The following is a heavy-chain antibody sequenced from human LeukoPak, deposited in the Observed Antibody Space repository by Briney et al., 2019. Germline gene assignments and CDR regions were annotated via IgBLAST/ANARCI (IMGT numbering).Heavy chain of an antibody. J-gene: IGHJ5*02. CDR3: ARGYPWISTYYDILTGPNWFDP. CDR2: IYTSGST. Sequence: SQTLSLTCTVSGGSISSGSYYWSWIRQPAGKGLEWIGRIYTSGSTNYNPSLKSRVTISVDTSKNQFSLKLSSVTAADTAVYYCARGYPWISTYYDILTGPNWFDPWGQGTLVTVSS. D-gene: IGHD3-9*01. CDR1: GGSISSGSYY. V-gene: IGHV4-61*02.